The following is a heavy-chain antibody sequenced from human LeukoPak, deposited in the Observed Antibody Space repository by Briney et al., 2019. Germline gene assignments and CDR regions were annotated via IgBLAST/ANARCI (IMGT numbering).Heavy chain of an antibody. CDR1: GFTFSSYG. J-gene: IGHJ4*02. D-gene: IGHD2-21*02. CDR2: ISYDGSNK. V-gene: IGHV3-30*18. CDR3: AKDIDPYCGGDCYSVGVY. Sequence: PGGSLRLSCAASGFTFSSYGMHWVRQAPGKGLEWVAVISYDGSNKYYADSVKGRFTIFRDNSKNTLYLQMNSLRAEDTAVYYCAKDIDPYCGGDCYSVGVYWGQGTLVTVSS.